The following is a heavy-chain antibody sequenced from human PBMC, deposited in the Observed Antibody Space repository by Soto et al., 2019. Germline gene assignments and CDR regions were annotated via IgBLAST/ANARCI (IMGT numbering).Heavy chain of an antibody. CDR1: GYTFSSYA. V-gene: IGHV1-3*01. CDR2: INAGNGNT. J-gene: IGHJ4*02. Sequence: ASVKVSCKASGYTFSSYAMHWVRQAPGQRLEWMGWINAGNGNTTYSQKFQGRVTITRDTSASTAYMEQSSLRSEDTAVYYCAKDWSSLRGDYDYFDSWGQGTLVTVSS. D-gene: IGHD4-17*01. CDR3: AKDWSSLRGDYDYFDS.